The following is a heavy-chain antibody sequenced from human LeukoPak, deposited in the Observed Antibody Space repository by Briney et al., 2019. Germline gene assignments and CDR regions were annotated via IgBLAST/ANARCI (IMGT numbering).Heavy chain of an antibody. D-gene: IGHD1-26*01. CDR1: GFTFSDYS. CDR3: ARLVGGSYSDY. V-gene: IGHV3-48*04. J-gene: IGHJ4*02. Sequence: GGSLRLSCAASGFTFSDYSMNWVRQAPGKGLEWVSCISSSGSSIYYADSVKGRFTISRDNAKNSLYLQMKSLRAEDTAVYYCARLVGGSYSDYWGQGTLVTVSS. CDR2: ISSSGSSI.